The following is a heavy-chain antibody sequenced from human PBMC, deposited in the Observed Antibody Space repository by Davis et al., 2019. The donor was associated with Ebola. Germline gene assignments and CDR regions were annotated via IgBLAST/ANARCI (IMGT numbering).Heavy chain of an antibody. CDR1: GFTFSSSW. Sequence: PGGSLRLSCAASGFTFSSSWMHWIRQAPGKGLVWVSLINNDGSITTYADSVKGRFTISRDNAKNSLYLQMNSLRAEDTAVYYCARDVGLAGSYYNELLHYYYGMDVWGKGTTVTVSS. J-gene: IGHJ6*04. CDR3: ARDVGLAGSYYNELLHYYYGMDV. V-gene: IGHV3-74*01. CDR2: INNDGSIT. D-gene: IGHD3-10*01.